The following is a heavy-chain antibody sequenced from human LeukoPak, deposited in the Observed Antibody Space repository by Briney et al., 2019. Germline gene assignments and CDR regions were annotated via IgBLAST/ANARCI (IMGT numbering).Heavy chain of an antibody. V-gene: IGHV3-30*02. CDR3: AGGSGWIHDY. Sequence: GGSLRLSCAASGFIFNSYGMHWVRQAPGKGLEWVAFIRYDGSNKYYADSVKGRFTISRDNSKNTLYLQMNSLRVEDTAVYYCAGGSGWIHDYWGQGTLVTVSS. D-gene: IGHD6-19*01. CDR1: GFIFNSYG. CDR2: IRYDGSNK. J-gene: IGHJ4*02.